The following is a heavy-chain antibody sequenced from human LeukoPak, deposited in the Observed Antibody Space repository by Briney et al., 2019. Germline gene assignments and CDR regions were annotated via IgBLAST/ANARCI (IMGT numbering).Heavy chain of an antibody. CDR3: SRIKYGGNSGYHFDY. D-gene: IGHD4-23*01. J-gene: IGHJ4*02. Sequence: GGSLRLSCSASGFNFNYFAMSWVRQAPGKRLEWVSTIGDSGSGGSYADSVRGRFTISRDNSKNMVYLQMHSLRVDDSAVYYCSRIKYGGNSGYHFDYWGQGTLVTVCS. CDR1: GFNFNYFA. CDR2: IGDSGSGG. V-gene: IGHV3-23*01.